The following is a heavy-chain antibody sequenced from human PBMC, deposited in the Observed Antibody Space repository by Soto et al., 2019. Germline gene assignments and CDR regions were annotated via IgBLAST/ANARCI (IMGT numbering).Heavy chain of an antibody. CDR3: AENCQPPYDYPRLDV. D-gene: IGHD5-12*01. Sequence: QGHLVQSGAEVKKPGASVKVSCKASGYTFTRYGISWVRQAPGQGLEWMGWISGYNGDTNYAQNLQGRLTMTSETSTTTAYMELRSLTAHDTAVYYCAENCQPPYDYPRLDVWGQGTTVTVSS. CDR1: GYTFTRYG. CDR2: ISGYNGDT. J-gene: IGHJ6*02. V-gene: IGHV1-18*01.